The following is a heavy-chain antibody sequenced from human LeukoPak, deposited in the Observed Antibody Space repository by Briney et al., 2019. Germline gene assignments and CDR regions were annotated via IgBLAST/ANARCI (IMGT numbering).Heavy chain of an antibody. Sequence: PGGSLCLSCSASGFTFSGCGMHWVRQAPAKGQELVAFIRYDGGNKHYADSVKGRFTISRDNSMNTLYLQMNSLRAEDAAVYYCARVNRVVGATKAYYFDYWGQGTLVTVSS. CDR3: ARVNRVVGATKAYYFDY. V-gene: IGHV3-30*02. D-gene: IGHD1-26*01. CDR1: GFTFSGCG. J-gene: IGHJ4*02. CDR2: IRYDGGNK.